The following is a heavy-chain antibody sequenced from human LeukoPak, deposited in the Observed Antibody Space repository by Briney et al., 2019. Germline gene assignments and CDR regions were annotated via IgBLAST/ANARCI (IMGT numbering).Heavy chain of an antibody. CDR1: GGSISSASYY. D-gene: IGHD6-13*01. CDR3: ARRLGSSWAAGVYWFDP. J-gene: IGHJ5*02. Sequence: PSETLSLTCTVSGGSISSASYYRGWIRQPPGKGLEWIGSIYYSGNTYYSPSLKSRVTISVDTSKNQFSLKLSSVTAADTAVYYCARRLGSSWAAGVYWFDPWGQGTLVTVSS. V-gene: IGHV4-39*01. CDR2: IYYSGNT.